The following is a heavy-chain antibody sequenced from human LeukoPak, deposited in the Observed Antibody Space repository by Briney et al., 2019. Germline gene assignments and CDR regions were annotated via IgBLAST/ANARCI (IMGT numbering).Heavy chain of an antibody. Sequence: PGESLKISCKGSGYSFTTYWIGWVRQMPGRGLEWMGIIYPGDSDTRYSPSFQGQVTISADKSISTAYLQWSALKASDTAMYYCARREYCSRGSCSPFDYWGQGTPVTVSS. CDR2: IYPGDSDT. CDR3: ARREYCSRGSCSPFDY. CDR1: GYSFTTYW. V-gene: IGHV5-51*01. J-gene: IGHJ4*02. D-gene: IGHD2-15*01.